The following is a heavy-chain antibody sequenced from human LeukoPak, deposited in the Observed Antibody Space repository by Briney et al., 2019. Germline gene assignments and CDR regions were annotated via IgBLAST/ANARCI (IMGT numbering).Heavy chain of an antibody. V-gene: IGHV4-59*01. J-gene: IGHJ4*02. CDR1: GGSISSYY. D-gene: IGHD3-10*01. CDR2: IYYSGST. CDR3: ARLRGTYYDF. Sequence: PSETLSLTCTVSGGSISSYYWSWIRQPPGKGLEWIGHIYYSGSTNYSPSLKSRVTISVDTSKNQFSLKLSSVTAADTAVYYCARLRGTYYDFWGQGTLVTVSS.